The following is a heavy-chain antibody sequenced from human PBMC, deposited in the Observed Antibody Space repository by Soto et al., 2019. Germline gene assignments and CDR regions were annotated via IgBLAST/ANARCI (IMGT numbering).Heavy chain of an antibody. V-gene: IGHV3-30*18. J-gene: IGHJ4*02. CDR3: AKDTYYYSSSAYYVFDS. D-gene: IGHD3-22*01. Sequence: PGGSLRLSCAASGFTFNSYGIHWVRQAPGKGLEWAAVISHDGSKTNYADSVKGRVTISRDNSKDTVYLQMNSLRAEDTAVYYCAKDTYYYSSSAYYVFDSCGQGTLVTVSS. CDR1: GFTFNSYG. CDR2: ISHDGSKT.